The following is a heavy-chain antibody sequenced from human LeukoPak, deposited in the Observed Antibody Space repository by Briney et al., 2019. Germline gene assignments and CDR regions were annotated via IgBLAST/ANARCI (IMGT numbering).Heavy chain of an antibody. CDR3: AKGYYGMDV. CDR1: GDSVSSNSAA. J-gene: IGHJ6*02. V-gene: IGHV6-1*01. Sequence: SQTLSLTCAISGDSVSSNSAAWSWIRQSPSRGLEWLGRTYFRSKWYNDYAVSVQSRITTKADTSKNQFSLQLNSVTPEDTAVYYCAKGYYGMDVWGQGTTVTVSS. CDR2: TYFRSKWYN.